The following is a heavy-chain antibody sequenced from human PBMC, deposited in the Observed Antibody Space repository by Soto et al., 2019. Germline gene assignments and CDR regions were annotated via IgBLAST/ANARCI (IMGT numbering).Heavy chain of an antibody. CDR1: GYTFTGYY. V-gene: IGHV1-2*02. D-gene: IGHD2-2*01. Sequence: ASVKVSCKASGYTFTGYYMHWVRQAPGQGLEWMGWINPNSGGTNYAQKFQGRVTMTRETSISTAYMELSRLRSDDTAVYYCARARRVVVRFDPWGQGTLVTVSS. CDR2: INPNSGGT. J-gene: IGHJ5*02. CDR3: ARARRVVVRFDP.